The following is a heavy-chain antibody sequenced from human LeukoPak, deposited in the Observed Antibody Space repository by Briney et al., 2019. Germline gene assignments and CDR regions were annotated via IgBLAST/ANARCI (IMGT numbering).Heavy chain of an antibody. Sequence: ASVKVSCKVPGYTLTELSMHWVRQAPGEGLEWMGGFDPEDGETIYAQKFQGRVTMTEDTSTDTVYMELSSLRSEDTAVYYCATLNQGGSGTINWFDPWAREPWSPSPQ. CDR3: ATLNQGGSGTINWFDP. J-gene: IGHJ5*02. V-gene: IGHV1-24*01. CDR1: GYTLTELS. CDR2: FDPEDGET. D-gene: IGHD3-10*01.